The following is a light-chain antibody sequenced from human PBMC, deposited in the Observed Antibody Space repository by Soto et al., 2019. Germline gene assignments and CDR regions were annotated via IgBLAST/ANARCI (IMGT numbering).Light chain of an antibody. V-gene: IGLV2-23*02. CDR3: CSYAGSDTYV. CDR2: EVY. Sequence: QSVLTQPASVSGSPGQSITISCTGTSSNVGNYNLVSWYQQHPGKAPKLMIYEVYKRPSGVSDRFSGSKSGITASLKITRLQAEDEADYYCCSYAGSDTYVFGTGTKSPS. CDR1: SSNVGNYNL. J-gene: IGLJ1*01.